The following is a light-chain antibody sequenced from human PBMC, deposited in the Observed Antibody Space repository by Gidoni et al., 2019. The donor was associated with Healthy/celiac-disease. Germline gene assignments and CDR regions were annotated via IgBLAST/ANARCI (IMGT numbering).Light chain of an antibody. CDR2: GNS. V-gene: IGLV1-40*01. J-gene: IGLJ1*01. Sequence: QSVLTQPPSVSGAPGQRVPISCTGSSSNIGAGYDVHWYQQLPGTAPKLLIYGNSNRPSGVPDRFSGSKSGTSASLAITGLQAEDEADYYCQSYDSSLSPYVFGTGTKVTVL. CDR1: SSNIGAGYD. CDR3: QSYDSSLSPYV.